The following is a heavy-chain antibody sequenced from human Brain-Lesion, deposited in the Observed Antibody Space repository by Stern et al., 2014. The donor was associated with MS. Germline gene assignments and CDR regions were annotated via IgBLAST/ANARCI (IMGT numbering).Heavy chain of an antibody. V-gene: IGHV3-53*04. D-gene: IGHD5-12*01. CDR2: IYASGTT. Sequence: VQLVQPGGGLVQPGGSLRLSCAASGLTVANEYMSWVRQAPGKGPEWVSLIYASGTTAYADSVKGRFIISRHNSENTLSLQMNSLRPEDTAVYYCAREGGDDDDYYGLDVWGPGTTVTVSS. CDR3: AREGGDDDDYYGLDV. J-gene: IGHJ6*02. CDR1: GLTVANEY.